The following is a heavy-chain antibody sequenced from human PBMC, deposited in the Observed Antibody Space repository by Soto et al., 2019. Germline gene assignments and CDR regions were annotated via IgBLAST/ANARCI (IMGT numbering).Heavy chain of an antibody. V-gene: IGHV1-2*02. D-gene: IGHD4-17*01. J-gene: IGHJ4*02. CDR1: GYTFTGYY. Sequence: QVQLVQSGAEVKKPGASVKVSCKASGYTFTGYYMHWVRQAPGQGLEWMGWINPNSGGTNYAQKFQGRVTMTRDTSISIANMELSRLRSDDTDVYYCARVTDYGDYYYFDYWGQGTLVTVSS. CDR2: INPNSGGT. CDR3: ARVTDYGDYYYFDY.